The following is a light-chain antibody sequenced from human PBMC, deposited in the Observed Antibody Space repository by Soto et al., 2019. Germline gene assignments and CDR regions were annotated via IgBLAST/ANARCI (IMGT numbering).Light chain of an antibody. CDR2: DVT. Sequence: QSVLTQPASVSGSPGQSITISCTGTSSDVGDYNSVSWYQQHPGKAPKLMIYDVTYRPSGVSNRFSGSKSGNTASLTISGLQAEDEADYYCSSYTSSGALGVFGGGTKVTVL. J-gene: IGLJ2*01. CDR1: SSDVGDYNS. V-gene: IGLV2-14*01. CDR3: SSYTSSGALGV.